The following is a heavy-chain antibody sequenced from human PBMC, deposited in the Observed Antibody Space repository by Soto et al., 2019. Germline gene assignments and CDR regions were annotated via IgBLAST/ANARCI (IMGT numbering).Heavy chain of an antibody. Sequence: SETLSLTCTVPGGSISSYYWSWIRQPPGKGLEWIGYIYYSGSTNYNPSLKSRVTISVDTSKNQFSLKLSSVTAADTAVYYCARSSSGFYYGMDVWGQGTTVTVSS. V-gene: IGHV4-59*01. CDR3: ARSSSGFYYGMDV. J-gene: IGHJ6*02. D-gene: IGHD6-19*01. CDR1: GGSISSYY. CDR2: IYYSGST.